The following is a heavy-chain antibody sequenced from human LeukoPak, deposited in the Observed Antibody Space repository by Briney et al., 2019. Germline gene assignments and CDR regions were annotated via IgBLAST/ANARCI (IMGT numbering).Heavy chain of an antibody. Sequence: SGPTLVKPTQTLTLTCTFSGFSLGTSGVAVGWIRQPPGKALEWLALIFWNNDTRLSPSLKNRLTITKDTSKNQVVLTMTNMVPVDTATYYCAHTRAAATAVPFDYRGQGTLVTVSS. J-gene: IGHJ4*02. CDR2: IFWNNDT. CDR3: AHTRAAATAVPFDY. CDR1: GFSLGTSGVA. D-gene: IGHD6-13*01. V-gene: IGHV2-5*01.